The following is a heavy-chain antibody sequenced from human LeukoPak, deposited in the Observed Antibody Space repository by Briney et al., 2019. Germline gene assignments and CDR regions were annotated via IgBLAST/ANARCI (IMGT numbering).Heavy chain of an antibody. D-gene: IGHD1-26*01. CDR2: INTDTGNP. CDR3: ARVRGSGSYYEFDY. Sequence: GASVKVSCKASGYTFTSYGISWVRQAPGQGLEWMGWINTDTGNPTYAQGFTGRFVFSLDTSVSTAYLQISSLKAEDTAVYYCARVRGSGSYYEFDYWGQGTLVTVSS. J-gene: IGHJ4*02. CDR1: GYTFTSYG. V-gene: IGHV7-4-1*02.